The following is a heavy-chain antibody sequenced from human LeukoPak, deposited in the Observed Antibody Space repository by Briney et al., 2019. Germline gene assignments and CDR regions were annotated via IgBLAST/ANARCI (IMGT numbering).Heavy chain of an antibody. CDR2: INHSGST. V-gene: IGHV4-34*01. D-gene: IGHD6-19*01. CDR1: GGSFSGYY. CDR3: ARHAAVADAFDI. J-gene: IGHJ3*02. Sequence: SETLSLTCAVYGGSFSGYYWSWIRQPPGKGLEWIGEINHSGSTNYNPSLKSRVTISVDTSKNRFSLKLSSVTAADTAVYYCARHAAVADAFDIWGQGTMVTVSS.